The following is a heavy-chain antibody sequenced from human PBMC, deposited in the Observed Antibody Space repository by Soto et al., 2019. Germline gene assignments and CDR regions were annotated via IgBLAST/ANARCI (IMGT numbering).Heavy chain of an antibody. CDR1: GGSIITMSYY. D-gene: IGHD3-16*01. J-gene: IGHJ4*02. V-gene: IGHV4-61*05. CDR3: ARGWGEAFDY. CDR2: IYYSGST. Sequence: SETLSLTCTVSGGSIITMSYYWGWVRQSPGEGLEWIGYIYYSGSTNYNPSLKSRVTISVDTSKNQFSLKLSSVTAADTAVYYCARGWGEAFDYWGQGTLVTVSS.